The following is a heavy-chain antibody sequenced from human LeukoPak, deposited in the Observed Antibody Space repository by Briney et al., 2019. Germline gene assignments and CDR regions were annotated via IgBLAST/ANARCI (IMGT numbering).Heavy chain of an antibody. J-gene: IGHJ3*02. D-gene: IGHD3-22*01. CDR1: GGSISSGGYY. CDR2: IYYSGST. V-gene: IGHV4-31*03. Sequence: SETLSLTCTVSGGSISSGGYYWSWIRQHPGKGLEWIGYIYYSGSTYYNPSLKSRVTISVDTSKNQFSLKLSSVTAADTAVYYCASTPALYYYDSSGYYLGVFDIWGQGTMVTVS. CDR3: ASTPALYYYDSSGYYLGVFDI.